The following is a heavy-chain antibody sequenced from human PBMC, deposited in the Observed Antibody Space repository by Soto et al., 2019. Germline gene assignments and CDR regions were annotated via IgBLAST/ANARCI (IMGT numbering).Heavy chain of an antibody. J-gene: IGHJ6*02. CDR2: IDPSDSYT. Sequence: GESLKISCKGSGYSFTSYWISWVRQMPGKGLEWMGRIDPSDSYTNYSPSFQGHVTISADKSISTAYLQWSSLKASDTAMYYCASHRSDSSSAPYYYYGMDVWGQGTTVTVSS. CDR1: GYSFTSYW. V-gene: IGHV5-10-1*01. D-gene: IGHD6-13*01. CDR3: ASHRSDSSSAPYYYYGMDV.